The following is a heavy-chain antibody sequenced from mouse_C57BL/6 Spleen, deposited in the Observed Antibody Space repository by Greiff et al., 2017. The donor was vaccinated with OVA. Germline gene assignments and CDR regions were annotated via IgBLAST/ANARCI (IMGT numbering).Heavy chain of an antibody. CDR2: IWGVGST. CDR1: GFSLTSYG. V-gene: IGHV2-6*01. J-gene: IGHJ4*01. CDR3: ARNYGSSLYYAMDY. Sequence: QVQLQQSGPGLVAPSPSLSITCTVSGFSLTSYGVDWVRQSPGKGLEWLGVIWGVGSTNYNSALKSRLSISKDNSKSQVFLKMNSLQTDDTAMYYCARNYGSSLYYAMDYWGQGTSVTVSS. D-gene: IGHD1-1*01.